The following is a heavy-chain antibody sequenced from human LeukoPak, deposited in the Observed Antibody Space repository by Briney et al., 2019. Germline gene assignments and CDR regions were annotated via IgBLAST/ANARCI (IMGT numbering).Heavy chain of an antibody. D-gene: IGHD3-22*01. CDR2: TTGSGDVT. Sequence: GGSLRLSCAASGFTFNNYAMSWVRQAPGKGLEWVSGTTGSGDVTYSGDSVKGRFSIARDNSKNALYLQMSSLRADDTAVYYCARGLDSSGVAFDIWGQGTMVTVSS. J-gene: IGHJ3*02. CDR1: GFTFNNYA. CDR3: ARGLDSSGVAFDI. V-gene: IGHV3-23*01.